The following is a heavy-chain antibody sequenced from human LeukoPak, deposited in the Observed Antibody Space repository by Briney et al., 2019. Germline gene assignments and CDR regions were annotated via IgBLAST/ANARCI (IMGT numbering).Heavy chain of an antibody. CDR3: ARRGKDFWSGYYGGYYYYYMDV. Sequence: ASVKVSCKASGYTFTGYYMHWVRQAPGQGLEWMGWINPNSGGTNYAQKFRGRVTMTRDTSISTAYMELSRLRSDDTAVYYCARRGKDFWSGYYGGYYYYYMDVWGKGTTVTVSS. V-gene: IGHV1-2*02. CDR1: GYTFTGYY. J-gene: IGHJ6*03. D-gene: IGHD3-3*01. CDR2: INPNSGGT.